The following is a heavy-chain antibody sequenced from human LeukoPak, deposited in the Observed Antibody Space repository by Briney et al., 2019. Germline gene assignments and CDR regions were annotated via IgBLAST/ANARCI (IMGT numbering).Heavy chain of an antibody. CDR3: ARRRFDY. CDR1: GGSFSGYY. Sequence: SETLSLTCAVYGGSFSGYYWSWIRQPPGKGLEWIGEINHSGSTNYNPSLKSRVTISVDTSKNQFSLKLSSMTAADTAVYYCARRRFDYWGQGTLVTVSS. J-gene: IGHJ4*02. CDR2: INHSGST. V-gene: IGHV4-34*01.